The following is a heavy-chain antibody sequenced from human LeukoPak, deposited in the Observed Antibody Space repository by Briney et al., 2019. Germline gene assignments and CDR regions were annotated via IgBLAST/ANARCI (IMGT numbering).Heavy chain of an antibody. CDR3: ARDAAYGYDRFDY. D-gene: IGHD5-18*01. Sequence: PGGSLRLSCAASGFMFSSSWMAWVRQAPGKGLERVVNIKEDGSDKNYVDSMKGRFTISRDNAKNSLYLQMNSLRAEDTAVYYCARDAAYGYDRFDYWGQGTQVTVSS. V-gene: IGHV3-7*01. CDR2: IKEDGSDK. J-gene: IGHJ4*02. CDR1: GFMFSSSW.